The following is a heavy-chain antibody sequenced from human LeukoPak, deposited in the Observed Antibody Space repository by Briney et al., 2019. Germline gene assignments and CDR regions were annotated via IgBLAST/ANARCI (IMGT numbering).Heavy chain of an antibody. J-gene: IGHJ3*02. V-gene: IGHV1-46*01. CDR3: ARDLDSSGYHYDAFDI. D-gene: IGHD3-22*01. Sequence: ASVKVSCKAPGYTFTSYYMHWVRQAPGQGLEWMGIINPSGGSTSYAQKFQGRVTMTRDTSTSTVYMELSSLRSEDTAVYYCARDLDSSGYHYDAFDIWGQGTMVTVSS. CDR2: INPSGGST. CDR1: GYTFTSYY.